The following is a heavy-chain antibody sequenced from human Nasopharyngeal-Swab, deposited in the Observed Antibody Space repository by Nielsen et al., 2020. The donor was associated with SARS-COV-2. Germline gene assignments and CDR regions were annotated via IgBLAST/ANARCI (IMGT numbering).Heavy chain of an antibody. CDR1: GFTFSSYS. D-gene: IGHD3-22*01. J-gene: IGHJ4*02. Sequence: GESLKISCAASGFTFSSYSMNWVRQAPGKGLEWVSSISSSSSYIYYADSVKGRFTISRDNAKNSLYLQMNSLRAEDTAVYYCASPRGYCDSSGAFDYWGQGTLVTVSS. CDR2: ISSSSSYI. CDR3: ASPRGYCDSSGAFDY. V-gene: IGHV3-21*01.